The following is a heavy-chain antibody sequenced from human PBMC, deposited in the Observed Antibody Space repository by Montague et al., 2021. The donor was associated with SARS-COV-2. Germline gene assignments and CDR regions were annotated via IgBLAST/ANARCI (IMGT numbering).Heavy chain of an antibody. Sequence: SETLSLTCTVSGGSISTYYWNWIRQPPGKGLEWIGSIYYSGSTYXXPSLKSRVTISVDTSKNQFSLKLSSVTAADTAVYYCARQSQAEIVLMVYAMGGWFDPWGQGTLVTVSS. CDR1: GGSISTYY. D-gene: IGHD2-8*01. CDR2: IYYSGST. CDR3: ARQSQAEIVLMVYAMGGWFDP. J-gene: IGHJ5*02. V-gene: IGHV4-39*01.